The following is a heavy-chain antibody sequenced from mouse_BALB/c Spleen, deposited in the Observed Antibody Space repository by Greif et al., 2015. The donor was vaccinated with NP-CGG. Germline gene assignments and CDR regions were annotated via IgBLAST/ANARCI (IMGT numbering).Heavy chain of an antibody. CDR1: GFTFSSFG. V-gene: IGHV5-17*02. CDR3: ARSRGGNYVGY. CDR2: ISSGSSTI. D-gene: IGHD1-1*01. J-gene: IGHJ2*01. Sequence: VQLKESGGGLVQPGGSRKLSCAASGFTFSSFGMHWVRQAPEKGLEWVAYISSGSSTIYYADTVKGRFTISRDNPKNTLFLQMTSLRSEDTAMYYCARSRGGNYVGYWGQGTTLTVSS.